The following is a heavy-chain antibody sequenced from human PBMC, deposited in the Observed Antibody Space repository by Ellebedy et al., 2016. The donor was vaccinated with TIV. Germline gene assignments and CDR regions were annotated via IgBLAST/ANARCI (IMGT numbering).Heavy chain of an antibody. CDR2: NDHSGRA. D-gene: IGHD4/OR15-4a*01. Sequence: MPSETLSLTCPPSIYGVNSGSYWGCIRQPPGKGLEWIGTNDHSGRASYIPSLNSRVSISLYTTRNQCSLTLNSVTAADAAVYFCVRVLPTRVGGRGYFDYWGRGTPAIVSS. CDR1: IYGVNSGSY. CDR3: VRVLPTRVGGRGYFDY. V-gene: IGHV4-38-2*01. J-gene: IGHJ4*02.